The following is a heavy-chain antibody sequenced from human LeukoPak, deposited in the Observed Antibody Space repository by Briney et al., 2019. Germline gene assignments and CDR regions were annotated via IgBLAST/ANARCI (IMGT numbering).Heavy chain of an antibody. J-gene: IGHJ5*02. CDR1: GGSISSYY. CDR3: ARDLRQWLGTERVSWFDP. V-gene: IGHV4-4*07. Sequence: SETLSLTCTVSGGSISSYYWSWIRQPAGKGLEWIGRIYTSGGTNYNPSLKSRVTMSVDTSKNQFSLKLSSVTAADTAVYYCARDLRQWLGTERVSWFDPWGQGTLVTVSS. D-gene: IGHD6-19*01. CDR2: IYTSGGT.